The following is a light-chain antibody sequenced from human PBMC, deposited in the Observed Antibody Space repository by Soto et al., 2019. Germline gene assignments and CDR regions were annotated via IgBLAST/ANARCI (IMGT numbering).Light chain of an antibody. CDR1: STDVGGYNF. Sequence: QSALSQPASVSGSLGESITMSCTGTSTDVGGYNFVSWCQQHPDKAPKLLIYEVTNRPSGVSNRFSGSKSGNTASLAISGLQAEDEADYSCTSSTSTGNPVFGTGNKVTV. CDR2: EVT. CDR3: TSSTSTGNPV. J-gene: IGLJ1*01. V-gene: IGLV2-14*01.